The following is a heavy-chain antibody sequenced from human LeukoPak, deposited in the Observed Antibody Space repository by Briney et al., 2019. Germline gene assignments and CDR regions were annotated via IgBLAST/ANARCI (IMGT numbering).Heavy chain of an antibody. V-gene: IGHV1-69*04. J-gene: IGHJ4*02. CDR1: GDTFSSSA. CDR2: IILPLDIT. CDR3: ARSSVTGHFDF. D-gene: IGHD6-19*01. Sequence: GASVKVSCKASGDTFSSSAISWVRQAPGQALEWMGKIILPLDITNYAQQFQGGVTITTDKSTDTVFLELSSLRSQDTAVYYCARSSVTGHFDFWGQGTLVTVSS.